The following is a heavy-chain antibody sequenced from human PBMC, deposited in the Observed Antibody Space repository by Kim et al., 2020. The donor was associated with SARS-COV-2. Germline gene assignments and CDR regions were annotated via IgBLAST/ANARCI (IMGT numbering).Heavy chain of an antibody. J-gene: IGHJ4*02. V-gene: IGHV3-23*01. D-gene: IGHD2-2*01. CDR1: GFTFNYYA. CDR3: AKDERGYQMLIDY. CDR2: ISGSGSNT. Sequence: GGSLRLSCAASGFTFNYYAMSWVRQAPGKALEWVSAISGSGSNTYYADSVKGRFTISRDNSKNTLSLQMDSLRADDTAVYYCAKDERGYQMLIDYWGQGT.